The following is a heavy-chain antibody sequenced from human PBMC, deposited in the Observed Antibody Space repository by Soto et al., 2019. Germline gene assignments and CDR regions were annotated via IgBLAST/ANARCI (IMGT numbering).Heavy chain of an antibody. CDR1: GFIFSRYA. CDR3: ARGPDGMDV. V-gene: IGHV3-30-3*01. J-gene: IGHJ6*02. CDR2: ISYDGAKK. Sequence: QELLVESGGGVVQPGRSLRLSCAASGFIFSRYAMHWVRQSPGKGLEGVAVISYDGAKKYYADSVEGRYTISRDDSKNTLYMQMNSLRVEETAVYYCARGPDGMDVWGQGTTVIVSS.